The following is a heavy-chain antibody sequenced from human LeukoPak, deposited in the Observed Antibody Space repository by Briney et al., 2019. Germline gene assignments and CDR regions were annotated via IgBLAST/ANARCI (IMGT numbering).Heavy chain of an antibody. D-gene: IGHD3-10*01. CDR3: ATVGSLPFDY. CDR2: INPNSGGT. J-gene: IGHJ4*02. Sequence: ASVKVSCKASGGTFSSYAISWVRQAPGQGLEWMGWINPNSGGTNYAQKFQGRVTMTEDTSTDTAYMELSSLRSEDTAVYYCATVGSLPFDYWGQGTLVTVSS. V-gene: IGHV1-8*02. CDR1: GGTFSSYA.